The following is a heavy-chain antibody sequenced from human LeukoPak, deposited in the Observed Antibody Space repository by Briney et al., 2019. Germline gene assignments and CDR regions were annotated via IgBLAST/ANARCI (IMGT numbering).Heavy chain of an antibody. CDR2: INPNSGGT. CDR3: ARGGGVTVPATANDY. D-gene: IGHD6-19*01. J-gene: IGHJ4*02. V-gene: IGHV1-2*02. Sequence: ASVKVSFKASGYTFTAYYMHWVRQAPGQGLEWMAWINPNSGGTNYSQNFQVRGTVTRDTSISTAYMELSSLRSDDTAVYYCARGGGVTVPATANDYWGQGTPVTVSS. CDR1: GYTFTAYY.